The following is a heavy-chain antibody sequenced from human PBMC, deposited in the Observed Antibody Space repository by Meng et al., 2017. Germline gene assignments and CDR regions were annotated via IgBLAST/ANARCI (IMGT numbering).Heavy chain of an antibody. CDR2: IYTSGST. D-gene: IGHD3-22*01. CDR3: ARVGIDYYDSSGYTYFDY. Sequence: QVQRQESGPGLVKPSQTLSLTCTVSGGSISSGSYYWSWIRQPAGKGLEWIGRIYTSGSTNYNPSLKSRVTISVDTSKNQFSLKLSSVTAADTAVYYCARVGIDYYDSSGYTYFDYWGQGTLVTVSS. CDR1: GGSISSGSYY. J-gene: IGHJ4*02. V-gene: IGHV4-61*02.